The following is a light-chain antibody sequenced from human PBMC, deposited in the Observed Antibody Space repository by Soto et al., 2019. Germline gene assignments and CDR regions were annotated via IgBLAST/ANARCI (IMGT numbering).Light chain of an antibody. J-gene: IGLJ1*01. CDR1: SGDIGNYIY. V-gene: IGLV2-14*03. CDR2: EVS. CDR3: SSYTSSTTPIV. Sequence: QSVLTQPASVSGSPGQSITISCTGTSGDIGNYIYVSWYQQHPGRAPKLIIYEVSNRPSGVSNRFSGAKSGNTASLTISGLQAEDGADYYCSSYTSSTTPIVFGTGTKVTVL.